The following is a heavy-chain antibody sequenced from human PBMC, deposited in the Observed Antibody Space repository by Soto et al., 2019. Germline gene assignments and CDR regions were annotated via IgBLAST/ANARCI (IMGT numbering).Heavy chain of an antibody. V-gene: IGHV5-51*01. CDR3: ASSNFITIFGVLQNYYYYGMDV. D-gene: IGHD3-3*01. CDR1: GYSFTSYW. J-gene: IGHJ6*02. CDR2: IYPGDSDT. Sequence: GESLKISCKGSGYSFTSYWIGWVRQMPGKGLEWMGIIYPGDSDTRYSPSFQGQVTISAGKSISTAYLQWSSLKASDTAMYYCASSNFITIFGVLQNYYYYGMDVWGQGTTVTVSS.